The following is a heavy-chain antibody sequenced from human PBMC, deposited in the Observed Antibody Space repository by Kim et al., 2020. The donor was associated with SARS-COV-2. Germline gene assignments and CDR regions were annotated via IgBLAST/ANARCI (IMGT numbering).Heavy chain of an antibody. CDR3: ARRAMVRGVLDV. D-gene: IGHD3-10*01. CDR2: TNPSGGST. J-gene: IGHJ6*02. CDR1: GYTFTSYY. V-gene: IGHV1-46*01. Sequence: ASVKVSCKASGYTFTSYYMHWVRQAPGQGLEWMGITNPSGGSTSYAQKFQGRVTMTRDTSTSTVYMELSSLRSEDTAVYYCARRAMVRGVLDVWGQGTTVTVSS.